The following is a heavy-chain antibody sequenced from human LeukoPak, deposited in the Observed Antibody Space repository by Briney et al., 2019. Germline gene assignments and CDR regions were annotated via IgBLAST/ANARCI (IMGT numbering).Heavy chain of an antibody. D-gene: IGHD6-19*01. Sequence: GGSLRLSCAASGFTFSSYSMNWVRQAPGKGLEWVSSISSSSSYIYYADSVKGRFTISRDNAKNSLYLQMNSLRAEDTAVYYCASSGWSLIGRTYYYYYGMDVWGQGTTVTVPS. J-gene: IGHJ6*02. CDR3: ASSGWSLIGRTYYYYYGMDV. CDR1: GFTFSSYS. CDR2: ISSSSSYI. V-gene: IGHV3-21*01.